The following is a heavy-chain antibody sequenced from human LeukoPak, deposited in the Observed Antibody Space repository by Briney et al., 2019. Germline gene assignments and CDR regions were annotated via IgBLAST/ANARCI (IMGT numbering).Heavy chain of an antibody. Sequence: ASVKVSCKASGYTFTAYYIHWVRQAPGQGLEWMGRFNPNSGGTNYAQEFQGRVTMTRDTSISTAYMELSRLRSDDTAVYYCARRSIVVVNGDAFDIWGQGTMVTVSS. CDR2: FNPNSGGT. J-gene: IGHJ3*02. CDR1: GYTFTAYY. V-gene: IGHV1-2*06. CDR3: ARRSIVVVNGDAFDI. D-gene: IGHD3-22*01.